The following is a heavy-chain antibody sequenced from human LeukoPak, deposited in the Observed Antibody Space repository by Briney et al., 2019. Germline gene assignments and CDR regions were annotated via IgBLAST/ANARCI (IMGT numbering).Heavy chain of an antibody. Sequence: SETLSLTCTVSGGSISTYYWSWVRQPPGKGLEWVGYIYSTGSSNYNPSLKGRVTISVDTSKNQFSLKLSSVTAADTAVYHCARGSTVTTRKFYGMDVWGQGTTVTVSS. CDR2: IYSTGSS. CDR1: GGSISTYY. V-gene: IGHV4-59*01. J-gene: IGHJ6*02. CDR3: ARGSTVTTRKFYGMDV. D-gene: IGHD4-17*01.